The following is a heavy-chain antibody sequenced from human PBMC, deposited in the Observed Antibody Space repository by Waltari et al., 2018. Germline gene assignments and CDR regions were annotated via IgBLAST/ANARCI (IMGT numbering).Heavy chain of an antibody. J-gene: IGHJ2*01. V-gene: IGHV3-11*01. Sequence: QEQLVESGGTLVKPGESLTLSCTASGFVFSDNYINWIRKTAWKGLEWISYISIIGGTIYYADSVKGRFTISRDNANNPVYRTITNLRADDTAVYFCARALMELARIHIQYFALWSRGTPVTVSS. D-gene: IGHD2-8*01. CDR3: ARALMELARIHIQYFAL. CDR2: ISIIGGTI. CDR1: GFVFSDNY.